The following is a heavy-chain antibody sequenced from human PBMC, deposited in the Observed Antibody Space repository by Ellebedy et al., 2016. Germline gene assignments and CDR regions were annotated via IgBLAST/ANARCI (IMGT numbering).Heavy chain of an antibody. J-gene: IGHJ3*02. Sequence: SETLSLXXAVYGGSFSGYYWSWIRQPPGKGLEWIGEINHSGSTNYNPSLKSRVTISVDTSKNQFSLKLSSVTAADTAVYYCARGQGGLGIGAFDIWGQGTMVTVSS. CDR3: ARGQGGLGIGAFDI. CDR1: GGSFSGYY. D-gene: IGHD7-27*01. CDR2: INHSGST. V-gene: IGHV4-34*01.